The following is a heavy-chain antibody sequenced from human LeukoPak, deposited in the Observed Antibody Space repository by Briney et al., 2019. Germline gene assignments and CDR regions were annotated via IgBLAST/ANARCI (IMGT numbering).Heavy chain of an antibody. CDR3: AKDYAYYYGSGIGGFDY. V-gene: IGHV3-23*01. D-gene: IGHD3-10*01. J-gene: IGHJ4*02. CDR2: ISGSGATT. CDR1: GFTFSSYA. Sequence: GGSLRLSCAASGFTFSSYAMSWVRQAPGKGLEWVSAISGSGATTYYADSVKGRFTISRDKSNNTLYLQMNSLRAEDTAVYYCAKDYAYYYGSGIGGFDYWGQGSLVTVSS.